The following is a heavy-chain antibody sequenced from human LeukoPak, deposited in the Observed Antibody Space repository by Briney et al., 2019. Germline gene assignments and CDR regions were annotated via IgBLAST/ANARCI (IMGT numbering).Heavy chain of an antibody. Sequence: SVTVSCKASGGTFISYAISWVRQAPGQGLEWMGRIIPILGIANYAQKFQGRVTITADKSTSTAYMELSSLRSEDTAVYYCARTLGYCSSTSCYPYYYYGMDVWGQGTTVTVSS. CDR2: IIPILGIA. V-gene: IGHV1-69*04. D-gene: IGHD2-2*01. CDR1: GGTFISYA. CDR3: ARTLGYCSSTSCYPYYYYGMDV. J-gene: IGHJ6*02.